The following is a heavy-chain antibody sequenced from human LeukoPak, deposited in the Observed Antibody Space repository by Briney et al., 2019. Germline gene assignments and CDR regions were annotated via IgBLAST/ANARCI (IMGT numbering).Heavy chain of an antibody. V-gene: IGHV4-30-2*01. CDR3: ARHTAEKYNWFDR. Sequence: SETLSLTCTVSGGSISSGGYYWSWIRQPPGKGLEWIGYIYHSGSTYYNPSLKSRVTISVDTSKNQFSLKMSSVTAADTAVYYCARHTAEKYNWFDRWGQGTLVTVSS. J-gene: IGHJ5*02. D-gene: IGHD5-24*01. CDR1: GGSISSGGYY. CDR2: IYHSGST.